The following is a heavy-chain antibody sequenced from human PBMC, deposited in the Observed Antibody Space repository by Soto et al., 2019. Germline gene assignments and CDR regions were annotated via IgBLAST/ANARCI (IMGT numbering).Heavy chain of an antibody. Sequence: EVQLLESGGGLVQPGGSLRLSCAASGFTFSSYAMSWVRQAPGKGLEWVSAISGSGGSTYYADSVKGRFTISRDNSKNTLYLQMNSLRAEDTAVYYCAKVGGGENGPTLYSYGFFDYWGQGTLVTVSS. J-gene: IGHJ4*02. V-gene: IGHV3-23*01. D-gene: IGHD5-18*01. CDR1: GFTFSSYA. CDR2: ISGSGGST. CDR3: AKVGGGENGPTLYSYGFFDY.